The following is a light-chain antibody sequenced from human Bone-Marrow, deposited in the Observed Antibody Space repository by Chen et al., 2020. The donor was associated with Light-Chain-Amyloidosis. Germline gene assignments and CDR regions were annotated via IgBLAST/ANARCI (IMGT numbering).Light chain of an antibody. CDR2: EDD. CDR3: QSYQGSSQGV. CDR1: SGSIATNY. V-gene: IGLV6-57*01. J-gene: IGLJ3*02. Sequence: NFMLTQPHSVSESPGKTVIISCTRSSGSIATNYVQWNQQRPGSSPTTVIYEDDQRPSGVPDRFSGSIDRSSNSASLPISGLKTEDEADYCCQSYQGSSQGVFGGGTKLTVL.